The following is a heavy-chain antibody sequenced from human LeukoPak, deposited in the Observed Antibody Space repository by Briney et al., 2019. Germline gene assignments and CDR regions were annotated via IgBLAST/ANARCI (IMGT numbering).Heavy chain of an antibody. CDR2: IYPGDSDT. V-gene: IGHV5-51*01. Sequence: GESLKISCQGSGYSFTSYWIGWVRQMPGKGLEWMGIIYPGDSDTRYSPSFQGQVTISADKSISTAYLQWSSLKASDTAMYYCARLGPPYYYYYGMDVWGQGTTVTVSS. CDR3: ARLGPPYYYYYGMDV. J-gene: IGHJ6*02. CDR1: GYSFTSYW.